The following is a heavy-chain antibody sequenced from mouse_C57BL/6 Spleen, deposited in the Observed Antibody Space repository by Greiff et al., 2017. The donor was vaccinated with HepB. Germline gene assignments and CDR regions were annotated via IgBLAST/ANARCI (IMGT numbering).Heavy chain of an antibody. CDR2: IYPGDGDT. CDR3: ARGAIVTTRYFDV. V-gene: IGHV1-82*01. Sequence: QVQLQQSGPELVKPGASVKISCKASGYAFSSSWMNWVKQRPGKGLEWIGRIYPGDGDTNYNGKFKGKATLTADKSSSTAYMQLSSLTSEDSAVYFCARGAIVTTRYFDVWGTGTTVTVSS. D-gene: IGHD2-5*01. CDR1: GYAFSSSW. J-gene: IGHJ1*03.